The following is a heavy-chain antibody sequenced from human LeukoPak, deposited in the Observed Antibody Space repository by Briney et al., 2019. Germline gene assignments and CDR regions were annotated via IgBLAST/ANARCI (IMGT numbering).Heavy chain of an antibody. CDR1: GGTFSSYA. V-gene: IGHV1-69*04. Sequence: GSSVKVSCKASGGTFSSYAISWVRQAPGQGLEWMGRIIPILGIANYAQKFQGRVTITADKSTSTAYMELSSLRSEDTAVYYCARACSSCSDTNFDYWGQGTLVTVSS. J-gene: IGHJ4*02. CDR3: ARACSSCSDTNFDY. D-gene: IGHD2-2*01. CDR2: IIPILGIA.